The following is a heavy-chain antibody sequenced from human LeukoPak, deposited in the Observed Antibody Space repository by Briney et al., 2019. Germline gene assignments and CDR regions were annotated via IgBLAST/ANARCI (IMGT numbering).Heavy chain of an antibody. D-gene: IGHD3-10*01. J-gene: IGHJ4*02. CDR1: GITLSNYG. CDR2: LSGSGGGT. CDR3: AKRGVVIRVFLVGFHKEAYYFDS. Sequence: GGSLRLSCAVSGITLSNYGMSWVRQAPGKGLEWVAGLSGSGGGTNYADSVQGRFTISRDNPKSTLYLQMNSLRAEDTAVYFCAKRGVVIRVFLVGFHKEAYYFDSWGQGALVTVSS. V-gene: IGHV3-23*01.